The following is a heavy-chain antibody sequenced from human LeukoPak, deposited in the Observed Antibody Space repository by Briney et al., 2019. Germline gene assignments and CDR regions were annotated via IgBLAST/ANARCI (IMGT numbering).Heavy chain of an antibody. D-gene: IGHD3-10*01. J-gene: IGHJ4*02. CDR1: GITLSNYG. CDR2: LSGSGGGT. CDR3: AKRGVVIRVFLVGFHKEAYYFDS. Sequence: GGSLRLSCAVSGITLSNYGMSWVRQAPGKGLEWVAGLSGSGGGTNYADSVQGRFTISRDNPKSTLYLQMNSLRAEDTAVYFCAKRGVVIRVFLVGFHKEAYYFDSWGQGALVTVSS. V-gene: IGHV3-23*01.